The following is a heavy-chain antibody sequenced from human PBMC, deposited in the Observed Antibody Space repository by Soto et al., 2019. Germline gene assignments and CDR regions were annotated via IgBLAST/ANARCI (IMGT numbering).Heavy chain of an antibody. CDR1: GFTFSSYW. V-gene: IGHV3-7*03. Sequence: EVQLVESGGGLVQPGGSLRLSCAASGFTFSSYWMSWVRQAPGKGLEWVANIKQDGSEKYYVDSVKGRFTISIDNAKNSLYLQMNSLRAEDTAVYYCSRSDIVATIRVYFDYWGQGTLVTVSS. CDR3: SRSDIVATIRVYFDY. J-gene: IGHJ4*02. CDR2: IKQDGSEK. D-gene: IGHD5-12*01.